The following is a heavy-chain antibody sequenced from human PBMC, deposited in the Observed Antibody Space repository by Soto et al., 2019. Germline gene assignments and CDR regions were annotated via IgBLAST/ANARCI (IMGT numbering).Heavy chain of an antibody. CDR1: GGTFSSYA. V-gene: IGHV1-69*12. Sequence: QVQLVQSGAEVKKPGSSVKVSCKASGGTFSSYAINWVRQAPGQGLEWMGGIIPIFATADYAQKFQGRVTITADESTSTAYRELSSLRSEDTAVYYCAQCLLGVNYYYGMDVLGQGTTVTVSS. CDR2: IIPIFATA. CDR3: AQCLLGVNYYYGMDV. D-gene: IGHD3-16*01. J-gene: IGHJ6*02.